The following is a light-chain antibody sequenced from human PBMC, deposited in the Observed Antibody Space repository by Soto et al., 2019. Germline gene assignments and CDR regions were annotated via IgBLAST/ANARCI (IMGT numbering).Light chain of an antibody. CDR1: QSVGAW. J-gene: IGKJ1*01. Sequence: DIQMTQFPSTLSASVGDRVTITCRASQSVGAWLAWYQQKPGKAPKVLISRASSLQGGVPSRFSGSGSGTEFTLTISSLQPDDLATYYCLQYNSYWTFGQGTKVAIK. V-gene: IGKV1-5*03. CDR3: LQYNSYWT. CDR2: RAS.